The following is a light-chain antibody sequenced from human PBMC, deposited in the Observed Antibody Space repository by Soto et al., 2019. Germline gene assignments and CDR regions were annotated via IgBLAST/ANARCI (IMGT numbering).Light chain of an antibody. CDR2: EVS. CDR1: SSDVGGYNY. CDR3: SSYAGSNNLV. J-gene: IGLJ1*01. V-gene: IGLV2-8*01. Sequence: QSVLTQPPSASVSPGQSVTISCTGTSSDVGGYNYVSWYQQHPGKAPKLMIYEVSKRPSGVPDRFSGSKSGNTASLTVSGLQAEDEADYYCSSYAGSNNLVFGTGTKVTV.